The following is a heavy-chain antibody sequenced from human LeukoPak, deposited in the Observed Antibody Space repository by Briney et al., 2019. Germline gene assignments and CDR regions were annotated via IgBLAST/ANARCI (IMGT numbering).Heavy chain of an antibody. D-gene: IGHD1-26*01. V-gene: IGHV1-18*01. CDR2: ISAYNGNT. CDR3: ARDFRGSYLNAFDY. CDR1: GYTFSSYG. J-gene: IGHJ4*02. Sequence: ASVKVSCKASGYTFSSYGISWVRQAPGQGLEWMGWISAYNGNTNYAQKLQGRVTMTTDTSTSTAYMELRSLRSDDTAVYYCARDFRGSYLNAFDYWGQGTLVTVSS.